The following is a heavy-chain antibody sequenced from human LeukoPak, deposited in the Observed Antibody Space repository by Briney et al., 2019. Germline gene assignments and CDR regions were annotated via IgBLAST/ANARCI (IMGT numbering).Heavy chain of an antibody. Sequence: PGGSLRLSCAASGFTFSSYAMNWPRQAPGKGLEWVSTITGSGGDTYYADSVKGRFTISRDNSKNTLYLQMNSLRAEDTSIYYCPKHPYGGGRYHFDSWGQGSPVTVSS. V-gene: IGHV3-23*01. CDR3: PKHPYGGGRYHFDS. CDR2: ITGSGGDT. CDR1: GFTFSSYA. D-gene: IGHD2-21*01. J-gene: IGHJ4*02.